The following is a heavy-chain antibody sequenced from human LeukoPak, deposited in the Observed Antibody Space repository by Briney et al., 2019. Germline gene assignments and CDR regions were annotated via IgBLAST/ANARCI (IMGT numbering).Heavy chain of an antibody. CDR2: ISSRSSYT. Sequence: GGSLRLSCIASGFSFDTYSMTWIRQAPGKGLEWVSSISSRSSYTYYGDSVKGRFTTSRVNAINSLYLHMDSLRVDDTAVYYCARDASQDFGVIDNWGQGTLVTVSS. CDR1: GFSFDTYS. D-gene: IGHD2-15*01. J-gene: IGHJ4*02. CDR3: ARDASQDFGVIDN. V-gene: IGHV3-21*06.